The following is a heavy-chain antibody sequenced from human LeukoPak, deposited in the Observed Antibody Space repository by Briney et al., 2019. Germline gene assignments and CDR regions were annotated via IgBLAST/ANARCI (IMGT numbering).Heavy chain of an antibody. CDR1: GFTFSSYA. J-gene: IGHJ4*02. CDR3: AKGNSGWYDY. V-gene: IGHV3-23*01. D-gene: IGHD6-19*01. CDR2: ISGSGGST. Sequence: PGGSLRLCCAASGFTFSSYAMSWVRQAPGKGLEWVSRISGSGGSTYYADSVKGRSTISRDNSKNTLYMQMNSLRAEDTAVYYCAKGNSGWYDYWGQGTLVTVSS.